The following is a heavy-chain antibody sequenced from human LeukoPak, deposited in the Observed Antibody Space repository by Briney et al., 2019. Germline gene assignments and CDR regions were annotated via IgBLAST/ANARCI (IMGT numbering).Heavy chain of an antibody. CDR1: GYTFTGFY. J-gene: IGHJ4*02. Sequence: ASVKVSCKTSGYTFTGFYIHWVRQAPGQGLDWMGWINPHSGDTNYAPKFQGRVTITTDTSISTAYMELSSLSSDDTALYYCARDDMAARQPNDYWGQGTLVTVSS. D-gene: IGHD6-6*01. CDR3: ARDDMAARQPNDY. V-gene: IGHV1-2*02. CDR2: INPHSGDT.